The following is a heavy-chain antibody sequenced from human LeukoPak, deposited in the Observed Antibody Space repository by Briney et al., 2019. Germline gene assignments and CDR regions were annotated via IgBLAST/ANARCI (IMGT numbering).Heavy chain of an antibody. CDR2: ISYDGSNK. CDR1: GFTFSSYG. V-gene: IGHV3-30*03. Sequence: GGSLRLSCAASGFTFSSYGMHWVRQAPGKGLEWVAVISYDGSNKYYADSVKGRFTISRDNSKNTLYLQMNSLRAEDTAVYCCAIDRGSGSTELDYWGQGSLVTDSS. D-gene: IGHD3-10*01. CDR3: AIDRGSGSTELDY. J-gene: IGHJ4*02.